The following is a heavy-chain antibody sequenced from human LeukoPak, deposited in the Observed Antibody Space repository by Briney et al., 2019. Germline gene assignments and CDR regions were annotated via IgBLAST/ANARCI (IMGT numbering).Heavy chain of an antibody. Sequence: PGGSLRLSCEASGFTFKLYAMNWVRQAPGKGLEWVSYISTSSSPIYYADFVKGRFTISRDNAKNSLYLEMNSLTAEDTAVYYCARKLLRADYYYIDVWGKGTTVTVSS. CDR3: ARKLLRADYYYIDV. J-gene: IGHJ6*03. CDR2: ISTSSSPI. V-gene: IGHV3-48*01. CDR1: GFTFKLYA. D-gene: IGHD4-23*01.